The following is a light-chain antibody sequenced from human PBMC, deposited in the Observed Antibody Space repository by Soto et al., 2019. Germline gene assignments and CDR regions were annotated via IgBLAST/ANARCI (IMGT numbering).Light chain of an antibody. CDR2: GAS. CDR1: QRVSSIY. V-gene: IGKV3-20*01. CDR3: QQYGSSPPLT. J-gene: IGKJ4*01. Sequence: EIVLTQSPGTLSLSPGERATLSCRASQRVSSIYLAWYQQKPGQAPTLLIYGASSRATGIPDRFSGSGSGTDFTLTISRLEPEDFAVYYCQQYGSSPPLTFGGGTKVQIK.